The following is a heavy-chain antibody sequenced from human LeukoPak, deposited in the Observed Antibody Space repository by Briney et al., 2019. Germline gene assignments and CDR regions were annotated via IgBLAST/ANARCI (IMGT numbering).Heavy chain of an antibody. CDR1: FXXXXYA. J-gene: IGHJ6*02. V-gene: IGHV3-30*14. CDR3: AAVSTKTYYYGLDV. Sequence: FXXXXYAXHWVRQAPGKGLEWVAVISYDGSNKYYADSVKGRFTISRDTSKNTLYLQMNSLRAEDTAVYYCAAVSTKTYYYGLDVWGQGTTVTVSS. CDR2: ISYDGSNK. D-gene: IGHD4-17*01.